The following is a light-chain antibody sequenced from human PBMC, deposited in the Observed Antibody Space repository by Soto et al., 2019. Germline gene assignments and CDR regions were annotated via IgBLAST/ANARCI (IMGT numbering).Light chain of an antibody. J-gene: IGLJ2*01. Sequence: QSVLTQPPSVSGAPGQRVTISCTGSSSNIGAGYDVHWYQQLPGTAPKLLIYGNSNRPSGVPDRFSGSKSGTSASLAITGLQAEDEADYYCETWDFSLNTVVFGGGTKLTVL. CDR1: SSNIGAGYD. CDR2: GNS. V-gene: IGLV1-40*01. CDR3: ETWDFSLNTVV.